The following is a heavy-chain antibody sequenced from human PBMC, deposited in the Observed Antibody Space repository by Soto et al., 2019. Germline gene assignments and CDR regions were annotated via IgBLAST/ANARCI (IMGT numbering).Heavy chain of an antibody. J-gene: IGHJ5*02. V-gene: IGHV4-39*01. D-gene: IGHD4-17*01. CDR1: GGSISSSSYY. CDR2: IYYSGRT. CDR3: ASLYGGNGENWFDP. Sequence: QLQLQESGPGLVKPSEILSLTCTVSGGSISSSSYYWGWIRQPPGKGLAWIGSIYYSGRTYYNPSLKRRVTISVDTSKNQFSLMLSSVTATDTAVYYCASLYGGNGENWFDPWGQGTMVTVSS.